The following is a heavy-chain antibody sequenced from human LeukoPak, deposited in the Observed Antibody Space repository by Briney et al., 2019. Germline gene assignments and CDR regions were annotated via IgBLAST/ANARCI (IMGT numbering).Heavy chain of an antibody. V-gene: IGHV3-20*04. CDR3: ARDSGERGSGNYLIAY. J-gene: IGHJ4*02. Sequence: PGGSLRLSCAASGFTFDDYGMSWVRQAPGKGLEWVSFISWNGGSTGYADSVKGRFTISRDDAKNSLYLQMSSLRAEDTALYYCARDSGERGSGNYLIAYWGQGTLVTVSS. CDR1: GFTFDDYG. D-gene: IGHD3-10*01. CDR2: ISWNGGST.